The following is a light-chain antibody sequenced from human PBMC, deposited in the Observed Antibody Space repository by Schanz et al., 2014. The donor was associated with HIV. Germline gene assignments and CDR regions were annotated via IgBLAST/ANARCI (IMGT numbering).Light chain of an antibody. CDR3: AAWDDRLNGPM. J-gene: IGLJ3*02. CDR1: SSNIGGNT. V-gene: IGLV1-44*01. CDR2: SNS. Sequence: SVLTQPPSASGTPGQRVTISCSGSSSNIGGNTVNWYRQLPGTAPKLLIYSNSQRPSGVPDRFSASKSGASASLAITGLQTEDEADYHCAAWDDRLNGPMFGGGTKLTVL.